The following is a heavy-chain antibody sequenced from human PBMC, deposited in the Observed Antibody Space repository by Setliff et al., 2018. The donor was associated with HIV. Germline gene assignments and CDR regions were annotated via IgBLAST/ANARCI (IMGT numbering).Heavy chain of an antibody. Sequence: GESLKISCQGSGYSFTSYWIAWVRQKPGEGLEWMGIIFPGDSKMRYSPSFQGRVTLSADKSISTAYLQWSSLKASDTAMYYCARHRGRTSYYYYYMDVWGKGTTVTVSS. CDR3: ARHRGRTSYYYYYMDV. CDR2: IFPGDSKM. CDR1: GYSFTSYW. J-gene: IGHJ6*03. V-gene: IGHV5-51*01.